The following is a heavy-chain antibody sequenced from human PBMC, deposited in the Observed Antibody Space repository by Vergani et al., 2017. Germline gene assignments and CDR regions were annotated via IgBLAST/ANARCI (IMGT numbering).Heavy chain of an antibody. Sequence: QVQLVESGGGVVQPGRSLRLSCAASGFTFSSYGMHWVRQAPGKGLEWVAVIWYDGSNKYYADSVKGRLTISRDNSKNTLYLKMNSLRSEDTAVYYCARDVILYYYDSSGSKMGAFDIWGQGTMVTVSS. CDR3: ARDVILYYYDSSGSKMGAFDI. CDR1: GFTFSSYG. V-gene: IGHV3-33*01. D-gene: IGHD3-22*01. CDR2: IWYDGSNK. J-gene: IGHJ3*02.